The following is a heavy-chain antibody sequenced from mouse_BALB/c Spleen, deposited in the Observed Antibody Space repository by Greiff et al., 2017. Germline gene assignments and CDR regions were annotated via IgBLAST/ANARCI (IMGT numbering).Heavy chain of an antibody. D-gene: IGHD1-1*01. Sequence: EVKLVESGPGLVKPSQSLSLTCTVTGYSITSDYAWNWIRQFPGNKLEWMGYISYSGSTSYNPSLKSRISITRDTSKNQFFLQLNSVTTEDTATYYCARSSTVALDYWGQGTTLTVSS. J-gene: IGHJ2*01. CDR3: ARSSTVALDY. CDR2: ISYSGST. CDR1: GYSITSDYA. V-gene: IGHV3-2*02.